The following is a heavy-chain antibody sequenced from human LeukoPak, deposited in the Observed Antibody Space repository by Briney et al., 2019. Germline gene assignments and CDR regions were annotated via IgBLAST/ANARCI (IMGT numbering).Heavy chain of an antibody. CDR1: GVSISSYY. J-gene: IGHJ6*02. D-gene: IGHD3-10*01. Sequence: PSETLSLTCTVSGVSISSYYWSWIRQPAGKGLEWIGRIYTSGSTNYNPSLKSRVTMSVDTSKNQFSLKLSSVTAADTAVYYCARYRASYYYYYGMDVWGQGTTVTVSS. V-gene: IGHV4-4*07. CDR2: IYTSGST. CDR3: ARYRASYYYYYGMDV.